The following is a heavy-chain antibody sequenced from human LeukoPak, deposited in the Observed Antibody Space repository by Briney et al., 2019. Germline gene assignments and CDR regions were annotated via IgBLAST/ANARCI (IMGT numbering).Heavy chain of an antibody. V-gene: IGHV4-39*07. CDR3: AREYSGYDDAFDI. Sequence: SETLSLTCTVSGGSITSSSYHWGWIRQPPGKKLEWIGSIYHGGSTYYNPSLESRVTISVDTPKNQFSLKLSSVTAADTAVYYCAREYSGYDDAFDIWGQGTMVTVSS. CDR2: IYHGGST. D-gene: IGHD5-12*01. J-gene: IGHJ3*02. CDR1: GGSITSSSYH.